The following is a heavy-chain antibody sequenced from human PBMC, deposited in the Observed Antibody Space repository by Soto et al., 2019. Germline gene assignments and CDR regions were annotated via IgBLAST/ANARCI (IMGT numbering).Heavy chain of an antibody. D-gene: IGHD6-19*01. Sequence: SETLSLTCSVSGGSISSYYWSWLRQPPGKGLEWIGYIYYSGSTNYNPSLKSRVTISVDTSKNQFSLKLSSVTAADTAVYYCARGSGIAVAGTYYYYGMDVWGQGTTVTVS. J-gene: IGHJ6*02. CDR1: GGSISSYY. V-gene: IGHV4-59*08. CDR2: IYYSGST. CDR3: ARGSGIAVAGTYYYYGMDV.